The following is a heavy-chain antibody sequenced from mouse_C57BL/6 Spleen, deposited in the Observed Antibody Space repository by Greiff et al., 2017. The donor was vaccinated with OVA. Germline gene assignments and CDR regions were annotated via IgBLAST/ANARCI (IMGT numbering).Heavy chain of an antibody. CDR1: GFSLTSYG. Sequence: QVQLQQSGPGLVQPSQSLSITCTVSGFSLTSYGVHWVRQSPGKGLEWLGVIWSGGSTDYNGAFISRLSISKYNSKSQVFFKMNRLQADDTAIYYCARNFYYGSSPYYAMDYWGQGTSVTVSS. CDR2: IWSGGST. CDR3: ARNFYYGSSPYYAMDY. D-gene: IGHD1-1*01. V-gene: IGHV2-2*01. J-gene: IGHJ4*01.